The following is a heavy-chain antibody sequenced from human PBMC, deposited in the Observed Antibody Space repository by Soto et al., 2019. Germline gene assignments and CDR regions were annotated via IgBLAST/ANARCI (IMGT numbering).Heavy chain of an antibody. V-gene: IGHV3-23*01. CDR3: ATSFRYFDN. J-gene: IGHJ4*02. CDR2: ISGRGTNT. Sequence: GGSLRLSCAASGSISTTTPLSWVRQAPGKGLEWVSTISGRGTNTYYADSVKGRFIISRDNLKNTVNLQMNGLGVEDTAIYYCATSFRYFDNWGQGTRVTVPS. CDR1: GSISTTTP.